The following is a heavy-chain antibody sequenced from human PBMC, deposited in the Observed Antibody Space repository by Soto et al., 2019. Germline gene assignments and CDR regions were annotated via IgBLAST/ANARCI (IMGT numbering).Heavy chain of an antibody. D-gene: IGHD6-19*01. Sequence: EVQLVESGGGLVQPGRSLRLSCAASGFTFDDYAMHWVRQAPGKGLEWVTGISWNSGSIGYADSVKGRFTISRDNAKNSLYRQMNSLRAEGTALYYCAKDTSSGWETLFDYWGQGTLVTVSS. CDR3: AKDTSSGWETLFDY. V-gene: IGHV3-9*01. CDR1: GFTFDDYA. CDR2: ISWNSGSI. J-gene: IGHJ4*02.